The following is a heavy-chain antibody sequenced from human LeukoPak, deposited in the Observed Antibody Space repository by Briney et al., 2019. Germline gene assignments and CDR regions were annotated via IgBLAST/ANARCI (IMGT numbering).Heavy chain of an antibody. Sequence: SETLALTCAVYGGSFSGYYWSWIRQPPGKGLEWIGEINHSGSTNYSPSLTSRVTISVDTSKNQFSLKLSSVTAADTAVYYCARRPSSSWYSLYQPRNVHWFDPWGQGTLVTVSS. J-gene: IGHJ5*02. CDR3: ARRPSSSWYSLYQPRNVHWFDP. CDR2: INHSGST. V-gene: IGHV4-34*01. D-gene: IGHD6-13*01. CDR1: GGSFSGYY.